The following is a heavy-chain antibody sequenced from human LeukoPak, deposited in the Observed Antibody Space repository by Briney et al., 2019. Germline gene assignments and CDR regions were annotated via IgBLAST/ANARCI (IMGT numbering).Heavy chain of an antibody. V-gene: IGHV3-66*01. CDR3: AKNIAAPTTPFDY. CDR2: IYSGGST. CDR1: GFTVSDNY. J-gene: IGHJ4*02. Sequence: GGSLRLSCAASGFTVSDNYMSWVRQTPGKGLEWVSLIYSGGSTYYADSVKGRFTISRDNSKNTLYLQMNYLRAEDTALYYCAKNIAAPTTPFDYWGQGTLVTVSS. D-gene: IGHD6-13*01.